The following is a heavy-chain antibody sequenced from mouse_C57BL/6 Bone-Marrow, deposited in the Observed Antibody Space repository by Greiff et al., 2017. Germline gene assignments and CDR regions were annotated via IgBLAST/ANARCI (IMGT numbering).Heavy chain of an antibody. CDR2: FDPEIGDT. CDR3: SSFDGYYFDY. D-gene: IGHD2-3*01. V-gene: IGHV14-4*01. J-gene: IGHJ2*01. CDR1: GFNIKDDY. Sequence: EFQLQQSGAELVRPGASVKLSCTASGFNIKDDYIHWVKQRPEQGLEWIGCFDPEIGDTEYASKFQGKATITSDTSSNTAYLQLSSLTSEDTAVYYCSSFDGYYFDYWGQGTPLTVAS.